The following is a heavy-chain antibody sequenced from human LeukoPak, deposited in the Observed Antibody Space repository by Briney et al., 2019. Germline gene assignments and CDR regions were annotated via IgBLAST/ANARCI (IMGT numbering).Heavy chain of an antibody. Sequence: GGSLRLSCSASGFIFTSYPMHWVRQAPGKGLEYVAVVNNNGGTTYYADSVKGRFTISRDNSKNTLYLRMSSLRPEDTAVYYCVRGWRNMDVWGQGTTVTVSS. V-gene: IGHV3-64D*06. J-gene: IGHJ6*02. D-gene: IGHD5-24*01. CDR1: GFIFTSYP. CDR2: VNNNGGTT. CDR3: VRGWRNMDV.